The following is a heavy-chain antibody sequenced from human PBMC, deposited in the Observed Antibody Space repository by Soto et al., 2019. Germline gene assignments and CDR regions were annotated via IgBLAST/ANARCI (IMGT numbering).Heavy chain of an antibody. D-gene: IGHD1-26*01. CDR2: ISSNGGST. Sequence: EVQLVESGGGLVQPGGSLRLSCAASRFTFSSYAMQWVRQAPGKGLEYVSGISSNGGSTYYANSVQGRFTISRDNSKNTRFLQMGSLSAEDMAVYYCARGSEVGDTTSLDYWGQGTLVTVSS. J-gene: IGHJ4*02. V-gene: IGHV3-64*01. CDR3: ARGSEVGDTTSLDY. CDR1: RFTFSSYA.